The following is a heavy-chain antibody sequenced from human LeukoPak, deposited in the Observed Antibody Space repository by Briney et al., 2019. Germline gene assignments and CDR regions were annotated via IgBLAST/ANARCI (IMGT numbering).Heavy chain of an antibody. CDR3: ARLTGTTNFDY. Sequence: ASVKVSCKASGYTFTSYWIGWVRQMPGKGLEWMGIIYPGDSDTRYSPSFQGQVTISADKSISTAYLQWSSLKASDTAMYYCARLTGTTNFDYWGQGTLVTVSS. V-gene: IGHV5-51*01. CDR1: GYTFTSYW. CDR2: IYPGDSDT. J-gene: IGHJ4*02. D-gene: IGHD1-7*01.